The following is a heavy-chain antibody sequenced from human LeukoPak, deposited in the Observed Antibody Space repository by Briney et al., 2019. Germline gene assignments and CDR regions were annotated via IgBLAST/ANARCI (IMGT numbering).Heavy chain of an antibody. V-gene: IGHV3-74*01. D-gene: IGHD1-14*01. J-gene: IGHJ6*03. Sequence: GGSLRLSCAASGFTFSSHLMHWVRQAQGTGLVWVSSVKSDGTATNYADSVKGRFTISRDNAKNTLYLQMSSLRAEDTAIYYCARNKAGYHYYMDVWGKGTTVTVSS. CDR1: GFTFSSHL. CDR3: ARNKAGYHYYMDV. CDR2: VKSDGTAT.